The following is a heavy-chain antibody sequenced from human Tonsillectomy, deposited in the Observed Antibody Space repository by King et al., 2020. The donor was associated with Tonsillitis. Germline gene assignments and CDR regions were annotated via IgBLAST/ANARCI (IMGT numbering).Heavy chain of an antibody. Sequence: QLVQSGAEVKKPGSSVKVSCKTSGGTFSRNAISWVRQAPGQGLEWMGGIIPIFGTANSAQKFQGRVTITADESTSTAYLELSSLRSEDTAVYYCARVAGYYVSGSYPDAFDIWGQGTMVSVSS. CDR2: IIPIFGTA. J-gene: IGHJ3*02. V-gene: IGHV1-69*01. CDR3: ARVAGYYVSGSYPDAFDI. D-gene: IGHD3-10*01. CDR1: GGTFSRNA.